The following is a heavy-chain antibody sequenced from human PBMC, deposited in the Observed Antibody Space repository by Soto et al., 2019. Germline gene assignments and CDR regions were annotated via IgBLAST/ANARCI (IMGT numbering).Heavy chain of an antibody. Sequence: QVQLVESGGGVVQPGGSLRLSCAASGFTFRNHAMHWVRQAPGKGLECLAVIAHDGSNAFYRDSVKGRFTVSRDNSKNTLYLYRNSLRSEETGVYYCARGDREDILVVVGARPGEYGTDIWGQGTTVIVSS. V-gene: IGHV3-30-3*01. J-gene: IGHJ6*02. CDR1: GFTFRNHA. D-gene: IGHD2-15*01. CDR3: ARGDREDILVVVGARPGEYGTDI. CDR2: IAHDGSNA.